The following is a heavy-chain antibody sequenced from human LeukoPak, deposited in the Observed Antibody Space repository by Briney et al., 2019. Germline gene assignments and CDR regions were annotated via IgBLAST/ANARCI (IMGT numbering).Heavy chain of an antibody. V-gene: IGHV3-48*01. Sequence: GGSLRLSCAASGFTFSSYVMTWVRQTPGRGLEWLSYIGLITTTTSYADSVEGRFTISRDNAKNSLFLQMNSLKVDDTAVYFCARDTREGLDVWGLGTTVTVSS. CDR3: ARDTREGLDV. CDR1: GFTFSSYV. CDR2: IGLITTTT. J-gene: IGHJ6*02.